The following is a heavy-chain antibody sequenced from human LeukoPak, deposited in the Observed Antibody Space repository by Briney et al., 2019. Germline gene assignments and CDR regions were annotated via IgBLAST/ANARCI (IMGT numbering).Heavy chain of an antibody. J-gene: IGHJ4*02. Sequence: GGSLRLSCAASGFTLSTHWMHWVRDAPGEGVGWVSRINGDGTTTNYADSVKGGFTISREKDKRTLYMEMDSLRAEDTAIYFCARRWYTGTYYYFDLWGQGTLVTVSS. CDR1: GFTLSTHW. D-gene: IGHD1-26*01. CDR2: INGDGTTT. V-gene: IGHV3-74*01. CDR3: ARRWYTGTYYYFDL.